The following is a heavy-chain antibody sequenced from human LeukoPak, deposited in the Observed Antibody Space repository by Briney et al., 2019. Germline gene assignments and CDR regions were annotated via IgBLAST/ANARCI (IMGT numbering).Heavy chain of an antibody. D-gene: IGHD6-19*01. J-gene: IGHJ4*02. CDR3: ARQPYSSGWYYFDY. CDR1: GYSFTSYW. Sequence: GASLQISCKGSGYSFTSYWIGWVRQMPGKGLEWMGIIYPGDSDTRYSPSFQGQVTISADKSISTAYLQWSSLKASDTAMYYCARQPYSSGWYYFDYWGQGTLVTVSS. V-gene: IGHV5-51*01. CDR2: IYPGDSDT.